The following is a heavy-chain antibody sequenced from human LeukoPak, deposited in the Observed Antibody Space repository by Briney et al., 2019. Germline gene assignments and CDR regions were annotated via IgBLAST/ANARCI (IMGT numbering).Heavy chain of an antibody. CDR1: GFTFSSYA. V-gene: IGHV3-23*01. CDR3: TKDLRYYYADNHSEMDEHDY. D-gene: IGHD4-23*01. Sequence: PGGSLRLSCAASGFTFSSYAMTWVRQAPGKGLEWVSVISGSGTNTDYADSVKGRFTISRDNSRNTLSLQMSSLRVEDTALYYCTKDLRYYYADNHSEMDEHDYWGQGTLVTVSS. CDR2: ISGSGTNT. J-gene: IGHJ4*02.